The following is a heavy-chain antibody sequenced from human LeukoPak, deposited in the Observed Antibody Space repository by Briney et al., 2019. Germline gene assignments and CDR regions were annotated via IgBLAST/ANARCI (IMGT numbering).Heavy chain of an antibody. Sequence: PSETLSLTCTVSSGSISTSNYYWGWVRQPPGKALEWIGNIFYSGSTYYNPSLKSRVTISVDTSKNQFSLKLSSVSAADTAVYYCAREKLELTGLSWFDPWGQGTLVTVSS. CDR2: IFYSGST. V-gene: IGHV4-39*07. D-gene: IGHD1-7*01. CDR1: SGSISTSNYY. J-gene: IGHJ5*02. CDR3: AREKLELTGLSWFDP.